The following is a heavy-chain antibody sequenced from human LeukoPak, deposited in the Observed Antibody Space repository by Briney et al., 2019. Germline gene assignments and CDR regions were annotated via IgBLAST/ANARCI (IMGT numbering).Heavy chain of an antibody. D-gene: IGHD3-10*01. CDR1: GFTFSSYA. CDR3: AKEEYYYGSGSPHRFDP. J-gene: IGHJ5*02. Sequence: GGSLRLSCAASGFTFSSYAMSWVRQAPGKGLEWVSAISGSGGSTYYADSVKGRFTISRDNSKNTLYLQMNSLRAEDTAVYYCAKEEYYYGSGSPHRFDPWGQGTLVTVSS. V-gene: IGHV3-23*01. CDR2: ISGSGGST.